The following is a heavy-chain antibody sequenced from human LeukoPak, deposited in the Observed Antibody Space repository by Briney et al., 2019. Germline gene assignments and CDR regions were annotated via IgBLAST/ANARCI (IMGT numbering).Heavy chain of an antibody. CDR3: ARADGSGNTFFDY. CDR2: IIPLFGTA. V-gene: IGHV1-69*05. J-gene: IGHJ4*02. CDR1: GGTFRSYA. D-gene: IGHD3-10*01. Sequence: GASVKVSCTASGGTFRSYAISWVRQAPGQGLEWMGGIIPLFGTANYGQEFQGRVTITTDESTNTAYMELSSLRSEDTAVYFCARADGSGNTFFDYWGQGTLVTVSS.